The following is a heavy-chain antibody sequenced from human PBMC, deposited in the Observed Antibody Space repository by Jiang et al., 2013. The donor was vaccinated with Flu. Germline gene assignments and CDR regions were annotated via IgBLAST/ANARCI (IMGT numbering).Heavy chain of an antibody. D-gene: IGHD6-13*01. J-gene: IGHJ6*02. V-gene: IGHV1-2*04. CDR3: ARQLETYYYYYGMDV. Sequence: YAQKFQGWVTMTRDTSISTAYMELSRLRSDDTAVYYCARQLETYYYYYGMDVWGQGTTVTVSS.